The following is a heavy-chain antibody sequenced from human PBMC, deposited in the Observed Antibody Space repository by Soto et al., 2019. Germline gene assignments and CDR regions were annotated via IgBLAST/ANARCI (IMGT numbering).Heavy chain of an antibody. J-gene: IGHJ6*02. D-gene: IGHD2-15*01. CDR1: GYTFSTSG. CDR2: ISTYNGDT. Sequence: QVQRVQSGAEVRKPGASVKVSCKASGYTFSTSGMSWLRPAPGQGLEWRGWISTYNGDTNDAPKFQDRVTMTSDTSTSTVYMELRSLRSDDTAVYSCARAGAAPYYYYGMDVWGQGTRVTVSS. V-gene: IGHV1-18*01. CDR3: ARAGAAPYYYYGMDV.